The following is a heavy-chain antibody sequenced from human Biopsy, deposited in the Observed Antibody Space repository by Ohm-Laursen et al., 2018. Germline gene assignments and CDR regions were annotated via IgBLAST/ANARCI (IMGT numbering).Heavy chain of an antibody. D-gene: IGHD6-19*01. CDR1: GDSISSYY. CDR3: ARGMRSSGWPYFDS. CDR2: IYDRGSTA. V-gene: IGHV4-59*01. J-gene: IGHJ4*02. Sequence: GTLSLTCTVSGDSISSYYWSWIRQPPGQGLEYIGYIYDRGSTANYNPSLESRVTMSVDMPKNQFSLKLSSVTAADTAIYYCARGMRSSGWPYFDSWGQGTLVTVSS.